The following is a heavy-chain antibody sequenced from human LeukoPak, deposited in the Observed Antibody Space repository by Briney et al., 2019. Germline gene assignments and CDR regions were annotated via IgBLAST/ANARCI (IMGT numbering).Heavy chain of an antibody. V-gene: IGHV1-69*13. CDR2: IIPIFGTA. J-gene: IGHJ4*02. CDR3: ARGPPDCSSTSCYTGYFDY. Sequence: GASVKVSCKASGGTFSSYAISWVRQAPGQGLEWMGGIIPIFGTANYAQKFQGRVTITADESTSTAYMELSSLRSEDTAVYYCARGPPDCSSTSCYTGYFDYWGQGTLVTVSS. D-gene: IGHD2-2*02. CDR1: GGTFSSYA.